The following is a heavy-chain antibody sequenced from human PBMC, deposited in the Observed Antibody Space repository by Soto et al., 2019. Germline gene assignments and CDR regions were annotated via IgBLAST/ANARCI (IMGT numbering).Heavy chain of an antibody. V-gene: IGHV3-30*03. CDR2: ISFEGSNK. CDR1: GFNFSEYA. Sequence: GGSLRLSCAASGFNFSEYAMHWVRQSPGKGLEWLAIISFEGSNKYSANSVKGRFTISRDNSKNTLYLQMNNLRPEDTAVYYCARGFADFWSGYWPDNFDYWGQGTLVAVSS. J-gene: IGHJ4*02. D-gene: IGHD3-3*01. CDR3: ARGFADFWSGYWPDNFDY.